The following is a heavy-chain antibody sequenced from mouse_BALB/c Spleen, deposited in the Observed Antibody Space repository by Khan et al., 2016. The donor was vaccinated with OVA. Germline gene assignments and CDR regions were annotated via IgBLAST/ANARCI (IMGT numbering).Heavy chain of an antibody. D-gene: IGHD3-2*01. CDR3: EGSGQLGLRGGFTY. V-gene: IGHV1-4*01. Sequence: QVQLKQSGAELARPGASVKMSCKTSGYTFTTYTLHWVKQRPGRSLEWIGYINPSNDYTNYNQKFKDKSTLTADKSSSTAYMQLSSLTSEDSAVYYCEGSGQLGLRGGFTYWGQGTLVTVSA. CDR2: INPSNDYT. CDR1: GYTFTTYT. J-gene: IGHJ3*01.